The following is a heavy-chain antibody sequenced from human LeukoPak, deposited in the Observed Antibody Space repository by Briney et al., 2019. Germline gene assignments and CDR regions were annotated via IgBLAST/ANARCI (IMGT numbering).Heavy chain of an antibody. Sequence: PGGSLRLSCAASGFTLNTYAMSWVRQAPGKGLEWVSGINAGGTTYYPNSVKGRFTISRDNSKHTLYLQMNSLRAEDTAMYYCAKSSGYSYGLNYWGQGTLVTVSS. CDR3: AKSSGYSYGLNY. CDR1: GFTLNTYA. D-gene: IGHD5-18*01. V-gene: IGHV3-23*01. CDR2: INAGGTT. J-gene: IGHJ4*02.